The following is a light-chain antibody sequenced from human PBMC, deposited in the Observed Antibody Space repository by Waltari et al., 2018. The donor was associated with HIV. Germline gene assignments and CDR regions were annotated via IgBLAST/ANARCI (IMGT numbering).Light chain of an antibody. Sequence: QSVLTQPPSVSAAPGQKVTISCSGSSSNIGSHYVSWYHQLPGTAPKLRIYENDKRPSGIPARFSGSKSDTSATLVITGLQTGDEADYYCGTWDSSLSGALFGGGTKVTVL. V-gene: IGLV1-51*02. CDR1: SSNIGSHY. CDR2: END. J-gene: IGLJ3*02. CDR3: GTWDSSLSGAL.